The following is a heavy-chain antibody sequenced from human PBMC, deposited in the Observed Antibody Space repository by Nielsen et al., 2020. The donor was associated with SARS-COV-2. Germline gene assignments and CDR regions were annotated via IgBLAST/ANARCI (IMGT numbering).Heavy chain of an antibody. CDR2: ISGSGGST. D-gene: IGHD2-2*01. Sequence: GESLKISCAASGFTFSSYAMSWVRQAPGKGLEWVSAISGSGGSTYYADSVKGRFTISRDNSKNTLYLQMNSLRAGDTAVYYCAKDKYQLLNYGMDVWGQGTTVTVSS. J-gene: IGHJ6*02. CDR3: AKDKYQLLNYGMDV. CDR1: GFTFSSYA. V-gene: IGHV3-23*01.